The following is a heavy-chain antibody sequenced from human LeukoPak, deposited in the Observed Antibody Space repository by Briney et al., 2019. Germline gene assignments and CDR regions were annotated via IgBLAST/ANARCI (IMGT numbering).Heavy chain of an antibody. CDR1: GFTFSSYA. V-gene: IGHV3-23*01. D-gene: IGHD2-15*01. J-gene: IGHJ6*02. CDR2: ISGSGGST. Sequence: GGSLRLSCAASGFTFSSYAMSWVRQAPGKGLEWVSAISGSGGSTYYADSVKGRFTISRDNSKNTLYLQMNSLRAEDTAVYYCATTRECSGGSCRHYYYYGMDVWGQGTTVTVSS. CDR3: ATTRECSGGSCRHYYYYGMDV.